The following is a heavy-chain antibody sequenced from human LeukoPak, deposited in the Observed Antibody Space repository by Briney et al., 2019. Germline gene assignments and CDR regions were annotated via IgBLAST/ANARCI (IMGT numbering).Heavy chain of an antibody. CDR2: IYPGDSDT. V-gene: IGHV5-51*01. CDR3: ATGDSGYDFPY. Sequence: GESLKIFWKGSGYSFSTYWIGLVRQMSGKGLEWMGIIYPGDSDTRYSPSFQGQVTISADKSISTAYLQWSSLKASDTAMYYCATGDSGYDFPYWGQGTLVTVSS. J-gene: IGHJ4*02. D-gene: IGHD5-12*01. CDR1: GYSFSTYW.